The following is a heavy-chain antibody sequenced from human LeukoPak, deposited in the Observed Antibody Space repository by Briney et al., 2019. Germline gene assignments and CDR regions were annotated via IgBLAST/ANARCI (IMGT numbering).Heavy chain of an antibody. D-gene: IGHD3-22*01. Sequence: GGSLRLSCAASGFTFSSYSMNWVRQAPGKGLEWVSSISSSSSYIYYADSVKGRFTISRDNAKNSLYLQMNSLRAEDTAVYYCARESYYYGSSGYHSLDYWGQGALVTVSS. CDR3: ARESYYYGSSGYHSLDY. CDR2: ISSSSSYI. J-gene: IGHJ4*02. V-gene: IGHV3-21*01. CDR1: GFTFSSYS.